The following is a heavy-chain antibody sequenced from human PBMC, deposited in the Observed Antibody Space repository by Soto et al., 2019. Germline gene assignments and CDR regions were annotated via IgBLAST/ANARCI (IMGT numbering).Heavy chain of an antibody. D-gene: IGHD3-10*01. Sequence: TLSLTCAVSGGSISSGGYSLSWIRQPPGKGLEWIGYIYHSGSTYYNPSLKSRVTISVDRSKNQFSLKLSSVTAADTAVYYCARVFGFGGMDVWGQGTTVTVSS. CDR3: ARVFGFGGMDV. CDR1: GGSISSGGYS. V-gene: IGHV4-30-2*01. CDR2: IYHSGST. J-gene: IGHJ6*02.